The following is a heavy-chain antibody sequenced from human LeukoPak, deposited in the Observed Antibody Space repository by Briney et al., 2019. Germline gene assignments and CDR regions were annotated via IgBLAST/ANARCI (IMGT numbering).Heavy chain of an antibody. V-gene: IGHV3-21*01. CDR2: ISSSSSYI. Sequence: GGSLRLSCAASGFTFSSYSMNWVRQAPGKGLEWVSSISSSSSYIYYADSVKGRFTISRDNAKNSLYLQMNSLRAEDTAVYYCARDPSGYCSGGSCYSPYYYGMDVWAKGPRSPSP. CDR3: ARDPSGYCSGGSCYSPYYYGMDV. D-gene: IGHD2-15*01. CDR1: GFTFSSYS. J-gene: IGHJ6*02.